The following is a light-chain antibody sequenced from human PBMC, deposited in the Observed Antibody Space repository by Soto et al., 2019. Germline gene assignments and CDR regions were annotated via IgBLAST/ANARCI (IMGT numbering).Light chain of an antibody. J-gene: IGKJ1*01. Sequence: DIQMTQSPSTLSASVGDRVTITCRASQSISTWLAWYQQKPGKAPKLLIYTASNLERGVPSRFSGSGSGTEFTLTISSLQPDDFPTYYCQQHTSYPRTFGQGTKVEMK. CDR2: TAS. V-gene: IGKV1-5*03. CDR1: QSISTW. CDR3: QQHTSYPRT.